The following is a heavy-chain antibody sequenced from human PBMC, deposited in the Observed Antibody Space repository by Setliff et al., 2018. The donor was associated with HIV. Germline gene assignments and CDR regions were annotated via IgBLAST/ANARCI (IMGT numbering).Heavy chain of an antibody. J-gene: IGHJ3*02. CDR1: GFTFTNSA. V-gene: IGHV1-58*01. Sequence: SVKVSCKASGFTFTNSAVQWVRQARGQRLEWIGWIVVGSGNTNYAQKFQERVTITRDMSTSRAYMELSGLRTEDTAVYYCAADPQTGTTSYDACDIWGQGTVVTVSS. CDR2: IVVGSGNT. D-gene: IGHD1-7*01. CDR3: AADPQTGTTSYDACDI.